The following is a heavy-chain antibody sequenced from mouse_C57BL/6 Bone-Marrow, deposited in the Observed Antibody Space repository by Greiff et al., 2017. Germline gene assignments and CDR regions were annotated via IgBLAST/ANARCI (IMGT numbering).Heavy chain of an antibody. CDR3: TFYDGWYFDV. CDR1: GFNIKDDY. J-gene: IGHJ1*03. V-gene: IGHV14-4*01. D-gene: IGHD2-12*01. CDR2: IDPENGDT. Sequence: VQLKESGAELVRPGASVKLSCTASGFNIKDDYMHWVKQRPEKGLEWIGWIDPENGDTEYASKFQGKATITADTSSNTAYLQLSSLTSEDTAVYYCTFYDGWYFDVWGTGTTVTVSS.